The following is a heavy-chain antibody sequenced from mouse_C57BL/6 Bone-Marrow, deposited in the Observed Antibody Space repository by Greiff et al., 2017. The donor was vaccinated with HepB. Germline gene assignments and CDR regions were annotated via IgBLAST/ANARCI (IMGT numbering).Heavy chain of an antibody. CDR1: GYTFTNYW. J-gene: IGHJ2*01. V-gene: IGHV1-63*01. Sequence: QVQLQQSGAELVRPGTSVKMSCKASGYTFTNYWIGWAKQRPGHGLEWIGDIYPGGGYTNYNEKFKGKATLTADKSSSTAYTQFSSLTSEDSAIYYCARRGYGSSWDYWGQGTTLTVSS. D-gene: IGHD1-1*01. CDR2: IYPGGGYT. CDR3: ARRGYGSSWDY.